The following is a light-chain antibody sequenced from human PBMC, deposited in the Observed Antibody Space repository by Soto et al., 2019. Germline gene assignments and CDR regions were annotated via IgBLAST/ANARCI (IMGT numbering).Light chain of an antibody. CDR1: NPNIGSNP. V-gene: IGLV1-44*01. CDR3: AAWDDSLNGSWV. Sequence: QSVLTQPPSASGTPGQRVTISCSGSNPNIGSNPVNWYQQLPGTAPKLLIYGNNQRPSGVPDRFSGSKSGTSASLAISGLQSEDEADYYCAAWDDSLNGSWVFGGGTQLTVL. CDR2: GNN. J-gene: IGLJ3*02.